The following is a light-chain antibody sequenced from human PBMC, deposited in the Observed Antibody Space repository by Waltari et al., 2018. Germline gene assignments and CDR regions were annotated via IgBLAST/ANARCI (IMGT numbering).Light chain of an antibody. Sequence: SYDLTQPASVSVSPGQTARITCSGDAFPKQYAYWYQKKPDQAPVLTIYKDTGRPSGIPGRFPGATSGTTVTLTITGGLAEDEAQYYCQSADSSERWVFGGGTKLTVL. CDR1: AFPKQY. J-gene: IGLJ3*02. V-gene: IGLV3-25*03. CDR2: KDT. CDR3: QSADSSERWV.